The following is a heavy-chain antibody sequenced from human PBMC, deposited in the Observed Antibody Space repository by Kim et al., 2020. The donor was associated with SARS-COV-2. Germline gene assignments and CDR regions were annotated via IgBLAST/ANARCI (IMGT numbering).Heavy chain of an antibody. V-gene: IGHV3-11*06. D-gene: IGHD6-13*01. CDR3: ARGSYSSSWSGSFYYYGMDV. Sequence: RFTISRDNAKNSLYLQMNSLRAEDTAVYYCARGSYSSSWSGSFYYYGMDVWGQGTTVTVSS. J-gene: IGHJ6*02.